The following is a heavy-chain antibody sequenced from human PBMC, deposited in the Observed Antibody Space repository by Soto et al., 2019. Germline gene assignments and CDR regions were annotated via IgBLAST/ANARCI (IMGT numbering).Heavy chain of an antibody. V-gene: IGHV4-4*07. J-gene: IGHJ4*02. Sequence: SETLSLTCTVSAGSISSYYWSWIRQPAGKGLEWIGRIYTSGSTNYNPSLKSRVTMSVDTSKNQFSLKLSSVTAADTAVYYCAREFKFPRWELLRYVDYRGPGTLVTVSS. CDR1: AGSISSYY. CDR2: IYTSGST. D-gene: IGHD1-26*01. CDR3: AREFKFPRWELLRYVDY.